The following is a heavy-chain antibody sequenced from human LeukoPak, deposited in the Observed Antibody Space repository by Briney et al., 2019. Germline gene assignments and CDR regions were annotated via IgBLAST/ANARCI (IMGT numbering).Heavy chain of an antibody. V-gene: IGHV3-21*01. D-gene: IGHD3-10*01. CDR2: ISSSSSYI. CDR3: ARGVGGFENWFDP. Sequence: PGGSLRLSCAASGLTFSSYSMNWVRQAPGKGLEWVSSISSSSSYIYYADSVKGRFTISRDNAKNSLYLQMNSLRAEDTAVYYCARGVGGFENWFDPWGQGTLVTVSS. CDR1: GLTFSSYS. J-gene: IGHJ5*02.